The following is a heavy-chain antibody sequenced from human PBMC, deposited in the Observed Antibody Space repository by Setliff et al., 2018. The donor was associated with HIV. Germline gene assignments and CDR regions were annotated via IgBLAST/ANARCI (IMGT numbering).Heavy chain of an antibody. V-gene: IGHV4-34*01. Sequence: KPSETLSLTCAVYGGSFSGYYWSWIRQPPGKGLEWIGEINHSGSTNYNPSLKSRVTISVDTSKNQFSLKLSSVTAADTAVYYCARTTVTIYYFDYWGQGTLVTVSS. D-gene: IGHD4-17*01. CDR3: ARTTVTIYYFDY. J-gene: IGHJ4*02. CDR1: GGSFSGYY. CDR2: INHSGST.